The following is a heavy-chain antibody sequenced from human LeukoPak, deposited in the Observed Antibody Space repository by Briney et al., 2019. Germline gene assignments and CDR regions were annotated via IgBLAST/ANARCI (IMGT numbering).Heavy chain of an antibody. CDR2: IYYSGST. V-gene: IGHV4-59*01. J-gene: IGHJ3*01. CDR3: ARDGRAVAGLTSIGTFDV. D-gene: IGHD6-19*01. CDR1: GGSISSYY. Sequence: PSETLSLTCTVSGGSISSYYWSWIRQPPGKGLEWIGYIYYSGSTNYNPSLKSRVTISVDTSKNQFSLKLSSVTAADTAVYYCARDGRAVAGLTSIGTFDVWGQGTMVTVSS.